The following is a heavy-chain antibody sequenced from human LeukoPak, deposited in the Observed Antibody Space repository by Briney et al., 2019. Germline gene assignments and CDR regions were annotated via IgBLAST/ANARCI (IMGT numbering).Heavy chain of an antibody. CDR3: AREVAALDY. V-gene: IGHV3-7*01. J-gene: IGHJ4*02. CDR2: IKQDGSEK. CDR1: GFIFSDYY. Sequence: TGGSLRLSCAASGFIFSDYYISGVRQAPGKGLEWVANIKQDGSEKYYVDSVKGRFTISRDNAKNSLYLQMNSLRAEDTAVYYCAREVAALDYWGQGTLVTVSS. D-gene: IGHD1-26*01.